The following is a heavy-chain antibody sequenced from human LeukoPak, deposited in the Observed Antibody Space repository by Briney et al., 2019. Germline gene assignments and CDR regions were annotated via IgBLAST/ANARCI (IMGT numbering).Heavy chain of an antibody. Sequence: GRSLRLSCTASGFTFGDYAMSWVRQAPGKGLEWVGFIRSKAYGGITEYAASVKGRFTISRDDSKSIAYLQMNSLKTEDTAVYYCTRDNLVEDWSHAFPRYYYYGMDVWGKGTTVTVSS. V-gene: IGHV3-49*04. CDR1: GFTFGDYA. CDR2: IRSKAYGGIT. CDR3: TRDNLVEDWSHAFPRYYYYGMDV. D-gene: IGHD3/OR15-3a*01. J-gene: IGHJ6*04.